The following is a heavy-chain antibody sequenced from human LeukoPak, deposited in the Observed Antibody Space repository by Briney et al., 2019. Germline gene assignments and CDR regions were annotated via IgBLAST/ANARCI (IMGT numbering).Heavy chain of an antibody. J-gene: IGHJ4*02. Sequence: ASVKVSCKASGYTFTSYGISWVRQAPGQGLEWMGWISAYNGNTNYAQKLQGRVTMTTDTSTSTAYMELSSLRSEDTAVYYCARVRSGYSYGYVPVFDYWGQGTLVTVSS. CDR2: ISAYNGNT. CDR1: GYTFTSYG. V-gene: IGHV1-18*01. CDR3: ARVRSGYSYGYVPVFDY. D-gene: IGHD5-18*01.